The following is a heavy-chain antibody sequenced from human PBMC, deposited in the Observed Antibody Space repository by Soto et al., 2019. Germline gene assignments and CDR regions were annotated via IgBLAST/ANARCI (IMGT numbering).Heavy chain of an antibody. Sequence: SETLSLTCTVSGGSISSYYWSWIRQPPGKGLEWIGYIYYSGSTNYNPSLKSRVTISVDTSKNQFSLKLSSVTAADTAVYYCASSYSSSWYVYFDYWGQGTLVTVSS. D-gene: IGHD6-13*01. CDR1: GGSISSYY. CDR3: ASSYSSSWYVYFDY. CDR2: IYYSGST. V-gene: IGHV4-59*01. J-gene: IGHJ4*02.